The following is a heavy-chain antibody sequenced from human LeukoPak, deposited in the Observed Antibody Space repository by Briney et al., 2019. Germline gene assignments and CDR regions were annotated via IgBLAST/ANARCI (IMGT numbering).Heavy chain of an antibody. J-gene: IGHJ4*02. V-gene: IGHV4-34*01. D-gene: IGHD2-2*01. Sequence: SETLSLTCAVSGGSFSGYYWSWIRQPPGKGLEWIGKINHSGSTNYNSSLTSRVTISVDTSKNQFSLKLSSVTAADTAVYYCARHPTVGCSSTSCSGGRFDYWGQGTLVTVSS. CDR3: ARHPTVGCSSTSCSGGRFDY. CDR1: GGSFSGYY. CDR2: INHSGST.